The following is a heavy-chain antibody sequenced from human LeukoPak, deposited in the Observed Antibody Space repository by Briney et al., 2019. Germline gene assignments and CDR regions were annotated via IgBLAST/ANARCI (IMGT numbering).Heavy chain of an antibody. CDR1: GDSISTNYSY. J-gene: IGHJ4*02. CDR3: ARHQGQWLILYYFDY. Sequence: KSPETLSLTCTVSGDSISTNYSYWGWIRQPPGKGLEWIGSIHYSGSTYYNPSLKSRVTMSVDTSKNQFSLKVTAVTATDTAAYYCARHQGQWLILYYFDYWGQGSVVTVSS. CDR2: IHYSGST. D-gene: IGHD6-19*01. V-gene: IGHV4-39*01.